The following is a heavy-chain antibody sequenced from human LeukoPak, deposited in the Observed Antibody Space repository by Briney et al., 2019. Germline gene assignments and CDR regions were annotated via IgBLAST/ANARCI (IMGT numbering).Heavy chain of an antibody. D-gene: IGHD2-21*02. Sequence: SQTLSLTCAISGDSVSSNSAAWNWIRQSPSRGLEWLGRTYYRSKWYNDYAVSVKSRITINSDTSKNQFSLQLNSVTPEDTAVYYCARGRIVVVTAPNREPFDYWGQGTLVTVSS. CDR3: ARGRIVVVTAPNREPFDY. V-gene: IGHV6-1*01. CDR1: GDSVSSNSAA. J-gene: IGHJ4*02. CDR2: TYYRSKWYN.